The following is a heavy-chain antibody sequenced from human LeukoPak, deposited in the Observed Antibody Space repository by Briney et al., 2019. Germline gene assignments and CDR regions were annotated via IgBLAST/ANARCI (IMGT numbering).Heavy chain of an antibody. CDR1: GFTFSSYW. Sequence: GGSLRLSCAASGFTFSSYWMHWVRQAPGKGLVWVSRINSDGSSTSYADSVKGRFTISRDNAKNTLYLQMNSLRAEDTAVYYCARAGHYGDYFGAYYYYMDVWGKGTTVTVSS. V-gene: IGHV3-74*01. J-gene: IGHJ6*03. CDR2: INSDGSST. D-gene: IGHD4-17*01. CDR3: ARAGHYGDYFGAYYYYMDV.